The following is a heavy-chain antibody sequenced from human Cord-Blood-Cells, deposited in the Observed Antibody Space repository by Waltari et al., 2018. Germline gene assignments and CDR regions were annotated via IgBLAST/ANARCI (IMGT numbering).Heavy chain of an antibody. D-gene: IGHD3-22*01. V-gene: IGHV6-1*01. CDR1: GDSVSSNSAA. CDR2: TYYRSKWYK. CDR3: ARRKRDRRAFDI. J-gene: IGHJ3*02. Sequence: QVQLQQSGPGLVKPSQTLSLTCAISGDSVSSNSAAWNWIRQSQSRGLGWLGRTYYRSKWYKDYAVSVKRRITIIPDTSKNQFTLPLNSVTPEDTAVYYYARRKRDRRAFDISGQGTMVTVSS.